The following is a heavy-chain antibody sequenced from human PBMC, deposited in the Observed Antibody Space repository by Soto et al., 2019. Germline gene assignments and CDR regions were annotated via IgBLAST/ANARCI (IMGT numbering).Heavy chain of an antibody. CDR3: AREVTMVRGARVYGLDV. J-gene: IGHJ6*02. CDR1: GYSFTNYY. Sequence: QVQLVQSGAEVKKPGASVKVSCKASGYSFTNYYMHWVRQAPGQGLEWMGWINPNSDDTNGRGTNYAQKFQGRVIMTRNLPTSTVYMELSSLTSDDTAVYYCAREVTMVRGARVYGLDVWGQGTTVTVSS. D-gene: IGHD3-10*01. CDR2: INPNSDDTNGRGT. V-gene: IGHV1-2*02.